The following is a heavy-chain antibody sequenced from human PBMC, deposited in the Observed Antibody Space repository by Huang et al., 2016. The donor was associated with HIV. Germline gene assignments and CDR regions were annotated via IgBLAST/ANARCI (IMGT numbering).Heavy chain of an antibody. D-gene: IGHD5-18*01. CDR2: ISVYNGNT. CDR1: GYTFSSFG. J-gene: IGHJ6*03. CDR3: ARGGGIQLWLLGYYYMDV. V-gene: IGHV1-18*01. Sequence: QVQLVQSGAEVKKPGASVKVSCKASGYTFSSFGISWVRQAPGSGLEWGGGISVYNGNTKFSQKFQGRLTRTTDTSTSTAYMELRSLRSDDTAVYYSARGGGIQLWLLGYYYMDVWGNGTTVTVSS.